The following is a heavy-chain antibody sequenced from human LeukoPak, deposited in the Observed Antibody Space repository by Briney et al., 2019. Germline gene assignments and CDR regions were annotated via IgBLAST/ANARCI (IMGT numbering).Heavy chain of an antibody. CDR2: ISSSSSYI. CDR3: AKDSPTYSSSSGVDY. V-gene: IGHV3-21*01. Sequence: GGSLRLSCAASGFTFSSYSMNWVRQAPGKGLEWVSSISSSSSYIYYADSVKGRFTISRDNAKNSLYLQMNSLRAEDTAVYYCAKDSPTYSSSSGVDYWGQGTLVTVSS. J-gene: IGHJ4*02. D-gene: IGHD6-6*01. CDR1: GFTFSSYS.